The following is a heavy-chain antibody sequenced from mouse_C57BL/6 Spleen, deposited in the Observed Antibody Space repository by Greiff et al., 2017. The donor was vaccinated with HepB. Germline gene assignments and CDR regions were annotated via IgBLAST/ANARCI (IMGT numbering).Heavy chain of an antibody. J-gene: IGHJ1*03. D-gene: IGHD2-5*01. CDR3: ARHDLEMAYSKGGYFDV. CDR1: GFTFSSYP. Sequence: EVKLLESGGGLVKPGGSLKLSCAASGFTFSSYPMSWVRQTPEKRLEWVATISGGGGNTYYPDSVKGRFTISRDNAKNTLYLQMSSLRSEDTALYYCARHDLEMAYSKGGYFDVWGTGTTVTVSS. V-gene: IGHV5-9*01. CDR2: ISGGGGNT.